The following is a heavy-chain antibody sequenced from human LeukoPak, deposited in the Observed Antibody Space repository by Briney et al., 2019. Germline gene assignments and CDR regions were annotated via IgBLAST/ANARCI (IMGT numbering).Heavy chain of an antibody. J-gene: IGHJ6*03. CDR3: AGHRRIPTRTSYYMDV. D-gene: IGHD2-15*01. CDR2: IYYSGTT. Sequence: ETLSLTCTVCGDSIRSSDYYWGWIRQPPGKGLEWIYSIYYSGTTYYNPSLKSRVTISVDTSKNQFSLKLYSATATDTAVYYCAGHRRIPTRTSYYMDVWGKGTTVTVPS. CDR1: GDSIRSSDYY. V-gene: IGHV4-39*01.